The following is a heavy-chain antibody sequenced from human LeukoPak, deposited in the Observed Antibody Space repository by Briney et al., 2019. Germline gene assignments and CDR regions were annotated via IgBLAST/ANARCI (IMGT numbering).Heavy chain of an antibody. V-gene: IGHV3-11*06. CDR2: ISSSSSYT. CDR3: ARLADYGNYGPREYLDF. Sequence: GGSLRLSCAASGFTFSDYYMSWIRQAPGKGLEWVSYISSSSSYTNYADSVKGRFTISRDNAKTSLYLQMNSLRAEDTAVYYCARLADYGNYGPREYLDFWGQGTLVTVSS. D-gene: IGHD4-11*01. J-gene: IGHJ4*02. CDR1: GFTFSDYY.